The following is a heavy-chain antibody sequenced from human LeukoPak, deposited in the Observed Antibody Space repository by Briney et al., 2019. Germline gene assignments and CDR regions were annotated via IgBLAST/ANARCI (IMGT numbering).Heavy chain of an antibody. CDR2: IYTSGST. J-gene: IGHJ4*02. CDR3: ARDRYYDSGSYYN. V-gene: IGHV4-61*02. D-gene: IGHD3-10*01. CDR1: GGSISSGSYY. Sequence: PSETLSLTCTVSGGSISSGSYYWSWIRQPAGKGLEWIGRIYTSGSTNYNPSLKSRVTISVDTSKNQFSLKLSSVTAADTAVYYCARDRYYDSGSYYNWGQGTLVTVSS.